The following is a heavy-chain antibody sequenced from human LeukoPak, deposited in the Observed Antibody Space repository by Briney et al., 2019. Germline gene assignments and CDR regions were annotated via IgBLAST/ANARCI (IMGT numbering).Heavy chain of an antibody. V-gene: IGHV3-23*01. D-gene: IGHD1-7*01. J-gene: IGHJ3*02. CDR2: ISGSGGST. Sequence: AGGSLRLSCAASGFTFSSYAMSWVRQAPGKGLEWVSAISGSGGSTYYADSVKGRFTISRDNSKNTLYLQMNSLRAEDTAVYYCARSRLDWNYGSYAFDIWGPGTMVTVSS. CDR3: ARSRLDWNYGSYAFDI. CDR1: GFTFSSYA.